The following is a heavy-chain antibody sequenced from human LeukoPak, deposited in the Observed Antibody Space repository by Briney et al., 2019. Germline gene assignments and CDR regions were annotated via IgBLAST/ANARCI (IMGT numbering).Heavy chain of an antibody. CDR1: GGSISSGGYY. CDR2: IYYIGAT. Sequence: SETLSLTCTVSGGSISSGGYYCSWIRQHPGKCLEWIGYIYYIGATSYTPSRKSRVTISVDTSKNQFSLKLSSVTAADTAVYYCAREAYCGGDCYSELGYSYYGMGVWGQGTTVTVSS. V-gene: IGHV4-31*03. D-gene: IGHD2-21*02. J-gene: IGHJ6*02. CDR3: AREAYCGGDCYSELGYSYYGMGV.